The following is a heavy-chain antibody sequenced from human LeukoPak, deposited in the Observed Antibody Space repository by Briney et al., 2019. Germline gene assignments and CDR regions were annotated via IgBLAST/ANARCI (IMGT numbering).Heavy chain of an antibody. CDR2: IYYSGST. J-gene: IGHJ4*02. D-gene: IGHD3-10*01. CDR1: GGSISSGGYY. Sequence: SETLSLTCTVSGGSISSGGYYWNWIRQHPGKGLEWIGYIYYSGSTYYNPPLKSRLTISVDTSKTQFSLKLTSLTAADTAVYYCAIASPSFYYGSGSQYFDYWGQGTLVTVSS. V-gene: IGHV4-31*03. CDR3: AIASPSFYYGSGSQYFDY.